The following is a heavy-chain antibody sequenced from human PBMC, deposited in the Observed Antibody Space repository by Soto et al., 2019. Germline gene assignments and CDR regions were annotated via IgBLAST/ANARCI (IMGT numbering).Heavy chain of an antibody. D-gene: IGHD3-3*01. CDR2: MFHSGSA. Sequence: SETLSLTCVVSDGSISTYDWWTWVRQPPGKGLEWIGKMFHSGSADYSPSLKSRVTISADSSKNHFSLRLTAVTAADTAVYYCATGNVDSMLEYWGQGTQVTVSS. CDR1: DGSISTYDW. CDR3: ATGNVDSMLEY. J-gene: IGHJ4*02. V-gene: IGHV4-4*02.